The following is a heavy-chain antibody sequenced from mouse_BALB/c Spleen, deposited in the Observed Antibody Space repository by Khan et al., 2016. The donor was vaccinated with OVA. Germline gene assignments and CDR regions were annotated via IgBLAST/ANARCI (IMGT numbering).Heavy chain of an antibody. CDR3: ARGYFGNYEFAY. D-gene: IGHD2-1*01. J-gene: IGHJ3*01. CDR1: GYTFTSYW. CDR2: IFPGTATT. V-gene: IGHV1S132*01. Sequence: VQLQQSGAELVKPGASVKLSCKTSGYTFTSYWIQWVKQRPGQGLGWIGEIFPGTATTYYNENFKGKATLTIDTSSTTAYMQLSSLTSEDSAVYFCARGYFGNYEFAYWGQGTLVTVSA.